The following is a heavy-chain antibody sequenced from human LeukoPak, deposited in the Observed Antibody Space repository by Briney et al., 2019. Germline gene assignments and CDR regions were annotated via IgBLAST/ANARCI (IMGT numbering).Heavy chain of an antibody. V-gene: IGHV3-30*04. J-gene: IGHJ3*02. D-gene: IGHD2-2*01. CDR1: GFTFSSYA. CDR3: ARSDCSSTSCYRSDAFDI. CDR2: ISYDGSNK. Sequence: GRSLRLSCSASGFTFSSYAMHWVRQAPGKGLDWVAVISYDGSNKYYADFVKGRFTISRDNSQNTLYLQMTSLRAEDTAVYYCARSDCSSTSCYRSDAFDIWGQGTMVTVSS.